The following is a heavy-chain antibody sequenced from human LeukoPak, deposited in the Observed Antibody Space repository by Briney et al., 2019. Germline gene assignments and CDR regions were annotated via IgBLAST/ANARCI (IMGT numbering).Heavy chain of an antibody. CDR3: ARDNSGYDSDAFDI. D-gene: IGHD5-12*01. V-gene: IGHV7-4-1*02. CDR2: INTNTGNP. J-gene: IGHJ3*02. Sequence: GASVKVSCKASGYTFTSYAMNWVRQAPGQGLEWMGWINTNTGNPTYAQGFTGRFVFSLDTSVSTAYLQISSLKAEDTAVYYCARDNSGYDSDAFDIWGQGTMVTVSS. CDR1: GYTFTSYA.